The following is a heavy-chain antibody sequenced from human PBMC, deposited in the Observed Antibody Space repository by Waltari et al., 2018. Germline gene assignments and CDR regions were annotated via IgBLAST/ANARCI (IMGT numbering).Heavy chain of an antibody. CDR2: VQHDGTEK. Sequence: EVQLVESGGGLVQPGGSLRLSCAASGFTFSNYWMNWLRQAPGKGLEWVANVQHDGTEKYYLDSVKGRFTISRDNAKSSLYLQMDSLRAEDTAIYYCARDGRGVNSQFNLFD. CDR3: ARDGRGVNSQFNLFD. CDR1: GFTFSNYW. D-gene: IGHD2-8*01. J-gene: IGHJ5*02. V-gene: IGHV3-7*01.